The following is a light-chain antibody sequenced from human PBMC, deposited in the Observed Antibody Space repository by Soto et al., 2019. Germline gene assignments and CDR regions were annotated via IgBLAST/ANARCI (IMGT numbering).Light chain of an antibody. CDR1: SSDVGGYSY. CDR3: CSYAGSYIWV. CDR2: DVS. Sequence: QSALTQPRSVSGSPGQSVTISCTGTSSDVGGYSYVSWYQQHPGKVPKLMIYDVSKRPSGVPDRFSGSKFANTASLIISGLQAEDEADYYCCSYAGSYIWVFGGGTQLTVL. V-gene: IGLV2-11*01. J-gene: IGLJ3*02.